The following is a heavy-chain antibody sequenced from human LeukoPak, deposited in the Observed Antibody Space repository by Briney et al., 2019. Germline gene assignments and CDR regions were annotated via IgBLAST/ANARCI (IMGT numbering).Heavy chain of an antibody. V-gene: IGHV4-59*08. CDR1: GGSISSYY. J-gene: IGHJ4*02. CDR3: ARRYCGGGSCYSSFDY. Sequence: SETLSLTCTVSGGSISSYYWSWIRQPPGKGLEWIGYIYYSGSSSYNPSLKSRVTMSVHTSKNQFSLSLSSVTAADTAVYYCARRYCGGGSCYSSFDYWGQGTLVTVSS. D-gene: IGHD2-15*01. CDR2: IYYSGSS.